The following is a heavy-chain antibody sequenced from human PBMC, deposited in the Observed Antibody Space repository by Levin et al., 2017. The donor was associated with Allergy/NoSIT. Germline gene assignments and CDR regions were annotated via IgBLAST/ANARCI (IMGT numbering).Heavy chain of an antibody. CDR2: SHYSGST. J-gene: IGHJ3*02. V-gene: IGHV4-59*01. D-gene: IGHD3-16*02. Sequence: SETLSLTCTVSSGSISSYYWSWIRQPPGKGLEWIGFSHYSGSTNYNPSLKSRVTISVDTSKNQFSLKLNSVTAADTAVYYCARYDDYVGGTYRYAFDIWGQGTMVTVSS. CDR1: SGSISSYY. CDR3: ARYDDYVGGTYRYAFDI.